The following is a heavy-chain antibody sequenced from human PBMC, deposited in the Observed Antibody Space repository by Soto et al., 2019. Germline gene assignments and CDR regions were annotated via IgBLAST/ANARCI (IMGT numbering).Heavy chain of an antibody. V-gene: IGHV3-33*01. CDR3: ARAGVYCSSTSCYERVYYYYGMDV. CDR2: IWYDGSNK. D-gene: IGHD2-2*01. J-gene: IGHJ6*02. Sequence: GGSLRLSCAASGFTFSSYGMHWVRQAPGKGLEWVAVIWYDGSNKYYADSVKGRFTISRDNSKNTLYLQMNSLRAEDTAVYYCARAGVYCSSTSCYERVYYYYGMDVWGQGTTVTVSS. CDR1: GFTFSSYG.